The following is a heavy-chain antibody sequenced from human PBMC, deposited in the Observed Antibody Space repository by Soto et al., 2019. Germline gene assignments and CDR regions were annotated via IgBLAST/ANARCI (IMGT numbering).Heavy chain of an antibody. CDR2: ISYDGSNK. CDR1: GFPCISYG. D-gene: IGHD2-2*01. V-gene: IGHV3-30*18. Sequence: GGSLRLSCAASGFPCISYGMHWVRQAPGKGLEWVAVISYDGSNKYYADSVKGRFTISRDNSKNTLYLQMNSLRAEDTAVYYCAKSSVPAAMLACMDVWGQGTTVTVSS. CDR3: AKSSVPAAMLACMDV. J-gene: IGHJ6*02.